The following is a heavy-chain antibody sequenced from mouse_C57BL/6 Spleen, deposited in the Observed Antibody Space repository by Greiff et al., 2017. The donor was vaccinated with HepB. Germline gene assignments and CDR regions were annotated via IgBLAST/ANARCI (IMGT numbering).Heavy chain of an antibody. CDR2: IYPGDGDT. V-gene: IGHV1-82*01. CDR3: AELGGGYAMDY. CDR1: GYAFSSSW. J-gene: IGHJ4*01. Sequence: VQLQQSGPELVKPGASVKISCKASGYAFSSSWMNWVKQRPGKGLEWIGRIYPGDGDTNYNGKFKGKATLTADKSSSTAYMQLRSLTSEDSAVYFCAELGGGYAMDYWGQGTSVTVSS. D-gene: IGHD4-1*01.